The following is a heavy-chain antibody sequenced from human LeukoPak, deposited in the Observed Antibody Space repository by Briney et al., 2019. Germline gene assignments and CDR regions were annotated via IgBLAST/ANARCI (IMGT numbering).Heavy chain of an antibody. CDR2: INWNGVST. J-gene: IGHJ4*02. V-gene: IGHV3-20*04. CDR1: GFTFNRYG. D-gene: IGHD6-13*01. CDR3: AREGSYSSPTGGRYFDY. Sequence: GGSLRLSCAASGFTFNRYGMLWVRQAPGKGLEWVSGINWNGVSTSYADSVKGRFTISRDNAKNSLYLQMNSLRADDTALYYCAREGSYSSPTGGRYFDYWGQGTLVTVSS.